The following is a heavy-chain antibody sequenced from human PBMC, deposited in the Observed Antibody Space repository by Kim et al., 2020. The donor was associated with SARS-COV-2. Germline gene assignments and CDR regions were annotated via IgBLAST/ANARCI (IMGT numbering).Heavy chain of an antibody. CDR1: GYTFTSYA. J-gene: IGHJ5*02. CDR3: ARDLTDFWSGYRGENWFDP. D-gene: IGHD3-3*01. Sequence: ASVKVSCKASGYTFTSYAMNWVRQAPGQGLEWMGWINTNTGNPTYAQGFTGRFVFSLDTSVSTAYLQISSLKAEDTAVYYCARDLTDFWSGYRGENWFDPWGQGTLVTVSS. CDR2: INTNTGNP. V-gene: IGHV7-4-1*02.